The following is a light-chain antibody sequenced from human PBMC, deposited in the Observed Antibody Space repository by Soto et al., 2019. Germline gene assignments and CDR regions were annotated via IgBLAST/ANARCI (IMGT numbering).Light chain of an antibody. Sequence: EVVLTQSPATLPLSPGERATLSCRASQSVSSYLAWYQQKPGQAPRLLIYDASNRATGIPARFSGSGSGTDFTLTISKVEPEDFAVYYCQQYGTPRSVTFGQGTRLEIK. V-gene: IGKV3-11*01. CDR1: QSVSSY. CDR2: DAS. J-gene: IGKJ5*01. CDR3: QQYGTPRSVT.